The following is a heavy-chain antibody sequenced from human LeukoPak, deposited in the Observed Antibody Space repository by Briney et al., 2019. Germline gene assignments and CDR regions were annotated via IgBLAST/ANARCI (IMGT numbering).Heavy chain of an antibody. D-gene: IGHD6-19*01. CDR1: GFTFSSYE. CDR2: ISSSGSTI. Sequence: GGSLRLSCAASGFTFSSYETNWVRQAPGEGLEWVSYISSSGSTIYYADSVKGRFTISRDNAKNSLYLQMDSLRAEDTAVYYCARVKGSGWYAVDYWGQGTLVTVSS. J-gene: IGHJ4*02. CDR3: ARVKGSGWYAVDY. V-gene: IGHV3-48*03.